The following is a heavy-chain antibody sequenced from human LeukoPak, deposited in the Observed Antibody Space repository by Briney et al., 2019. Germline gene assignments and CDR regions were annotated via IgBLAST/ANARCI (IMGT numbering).Heavy chain of an antibody. CDR3: ARGGPDWDYYFDF. CDR1: GGSISSGKYY. D-gene: IGHD3/OR15-3a*01. V-gene: IGHV4-61*02. CDR2: IYTGGTT. J-gene: IGHJ4*02. Sequence: PSETLSLTCTVSGGSISSGKYYWSWIRQPAGKELEWIGRIYTGGTTSYNPSLKSRVTISVDTSKNQFSLRLTSVTAADTAVYYCARGGPDWDYYFDFWGQGTLVTVSS.